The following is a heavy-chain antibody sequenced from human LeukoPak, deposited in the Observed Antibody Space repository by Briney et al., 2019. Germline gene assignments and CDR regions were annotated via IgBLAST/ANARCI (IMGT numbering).Heavy chain of an antibody. V-gene: IGHV3-7*01. J-gene: IGHJ4*02. Sequence: GGSLRLSCAASGFTFSSYWMNWVRQAPGKGLEWVASINQDGSEKYYLNSVKGRFTISRDNAKNSLYLQMNSLRDEDTAVYSCARDGVRDGLYFDRWGQGTLVTVSS. CDR3: ARDGVRDGLYFDR. CDR2: INQDGSEK. D-gene: IGHD5-24*01. CDR1: GFTFSSYW.